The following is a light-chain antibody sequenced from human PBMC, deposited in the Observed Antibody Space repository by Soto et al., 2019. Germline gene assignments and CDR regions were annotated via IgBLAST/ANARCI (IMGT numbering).Light chain of an antibody. Sequence: EIVLTQSPGTLSLSPGERATLSCRASQSVSSSYLAWYQQKPGQAPRLLIYGASSRATGLPDRFSGSGSGTDFPLTISRLEPEDFAVYYCQQYGSSPYPFGQGTRLEIK. CDR3: QQYGSSPYP. V-gene: IGKV3-20*01. CDR2: GAS. J-gene: IGKJ2*01. CDR1: QSVSSSY.